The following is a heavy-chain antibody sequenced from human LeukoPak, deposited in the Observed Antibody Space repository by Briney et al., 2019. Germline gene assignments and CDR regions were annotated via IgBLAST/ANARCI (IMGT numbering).Heavy chain of an antibody. CDR3: ARLEKGYCSGGSWYSTLDP. CDR1: GGSISSGSYY. CDR2: IYYSGST. D-gene: IGHD2-15*01. J-gene: IGHJ5*02. Sequence: SETLSLTCTVSGGSISSGSYYWSWIRLPPGKGLEWIGYIYYSGSTNYNPSLKSRVTISVDTSKNQFSLKLSSVTAADTAVYYCARLEKGYCSGGSWYSTLDPWGQGTLVTVSS. V-gene: IGHV4-61*01.